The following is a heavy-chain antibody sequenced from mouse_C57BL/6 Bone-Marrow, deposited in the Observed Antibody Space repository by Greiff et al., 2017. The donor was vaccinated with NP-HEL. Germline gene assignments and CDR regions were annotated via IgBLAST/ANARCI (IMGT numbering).Heavy chain of an antibody. D-gene: IGHD1-1*01. CDR3: ATENYCGSRSACYAC. V-gene: IGHV1-42*01. CDR2: INPSTGGT. CDR1: GYSFTGYY. J-gene: IGHJ3*01. Sequence: EVQLQQPGPELVKPGASVKISCKASGYSFTGYYMNWVKQSPEQSLEWIGEINPSTGGTTYNQKFKAKATLTVDTSSRTAYMPLKSLTSEDSAVYYGATENYCGSRSACYACWGQGVMVTV.